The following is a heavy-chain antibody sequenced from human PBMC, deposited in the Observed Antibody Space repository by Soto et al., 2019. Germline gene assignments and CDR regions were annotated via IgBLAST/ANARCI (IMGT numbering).Heavy chain of an antibody. J-gene: IGHJ2*01. CDR1: GYTFTSYA. CDR3: ARGGSLYWYFDL. Sequence: QVPLVQSGAEGKKPVASFKVSCKASGYTFTSYAMHWVRQAPGQRLEWMGWINAGNGNTKYSQKFQGRVTITRDTSASTAYMELSSLRSEDTAVYYCARGGSLYWYFDLWGRGTLVTVSS. D-gene: IGHD1-26*01. V-gene: IGHV1-3*01. CDR2: INAGNGNT.